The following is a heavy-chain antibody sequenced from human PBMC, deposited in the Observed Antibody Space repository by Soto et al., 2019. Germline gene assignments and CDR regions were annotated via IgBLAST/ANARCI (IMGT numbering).Heavy chain of an antibody. CDR3: ALTTSGWPYFDY. CDR1: GFTFNNYW. CDR2: INSDGSDT. Sequence: EVQLVESGGGLVQPGGSLRLSCAASGFTFNNYWMHWVRQTPGKGLVWVSRINSDGSDTNYADSVKGRFTISRDNAKNTLYQQINSLRVEDTAVYYCALTTSGWPYFDYWGRGTLVTVSS. J-gene: IGHJ4*02. V-gene: IGHV3-74*01. D-gene: IGHD6-19*01.